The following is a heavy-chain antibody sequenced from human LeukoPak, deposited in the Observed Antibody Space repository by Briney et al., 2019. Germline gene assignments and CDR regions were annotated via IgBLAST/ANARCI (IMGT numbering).Heavy chain of an antibody. CDR1: GGSINSHY. D-gene: IGHD6-6*01. Sequence: SQTLSLTCTVSGGSINSHYWCWIRHPPGQGHEWIGYIFNGWTTNYNPYLKSRVSMSIDTSSDQFSLILSSVTTADTAIYYCSSRPADGTWHGVFDYWSQGTLVTVSS. J-gene: IGHJ4*02. CDR3: SSRPADGTWHGVFDY. V-gene: IGHV4-59*11. CDR2: IFNGWTT.